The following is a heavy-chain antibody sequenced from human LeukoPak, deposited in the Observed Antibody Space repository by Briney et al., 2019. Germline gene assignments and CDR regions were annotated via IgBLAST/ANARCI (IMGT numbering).Heavy chain of an antibody. D-gene: IGHD5-12*01. CDR2: IYYSGST. J-gene: IGHJ4*02. Sequence: SETLSLTCTVSGCSISSYYWSWIRQPPGKGLEWIGYIYYSGSTNYNPSLKSRVTISVDTSKNQFSLKLSSVTAADTAVYYCARDVDSRFDYWGQGTLVTVSS. CDR3: ARDVDSRFDY. V-gene: IGHV4-59*01. CDR1: GCSISSYY.